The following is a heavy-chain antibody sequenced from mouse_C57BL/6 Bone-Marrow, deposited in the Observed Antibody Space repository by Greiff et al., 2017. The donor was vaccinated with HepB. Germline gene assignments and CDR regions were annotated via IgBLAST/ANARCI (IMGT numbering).Heavy chain of an antibody. Sequence: VQLQQPGAELVKPGASVKLSCKASGYTFTSYWMQWVKQRPGQGLEWIGEIDPSDSYTNYNQKFKGKATLTVDTSSSTAYMQLSSLTSEDSAVYYCSQTAQATGAWFAYWGQGTLVTVSA. D-gene: IGHD3-2*02. CDR1: GYTFTSYW. J-gene: IGHJ3*01. CDR3: SQTAQATGAWFAY. CDR2: IDPSDSYT. V-gene: IGHV1-50*01.